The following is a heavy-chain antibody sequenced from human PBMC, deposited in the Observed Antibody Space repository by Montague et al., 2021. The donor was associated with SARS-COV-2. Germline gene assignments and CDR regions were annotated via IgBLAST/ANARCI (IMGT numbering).Heavy chain of an antibody. CDR3: AKDKFDYDSTGYPYDY. Sequence: SLRLSRAASGFTVSSYSLDWVRQAPGRGLEWVSSIGSSIRNIYYADSXXGRFTISRDNARSLLFLQMNSLRAEDTAVYYCAKDKFDYDSTGYPYDYWGQGTLVTVSS. CDR2: IGSSIRNI. D-gene: IGHD3-22*01. CDR1: GFTVSSYS. V-gene: IGHV3-21*06. J-gene: IGHJ4*02.